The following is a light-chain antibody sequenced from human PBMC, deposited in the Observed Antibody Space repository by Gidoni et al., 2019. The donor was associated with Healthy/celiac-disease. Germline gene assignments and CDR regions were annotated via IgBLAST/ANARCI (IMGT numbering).Light chain of an antibody. V-gene: IGKV1-39*01. CDR2: AAS. Sequence: DIQMTQSPSSLSASVGDRVTITCRASQSISSYLNWYQQKPGKAPKLLIYAASSLQSGVPSRFSGSGSGTDVTLTSSSLQPEDFETYYGQQSYSTPLTVGQGKRLEIK. CDR1: QSISSY. CDR3: QQSYSTPLT. J-gene: IGKJ5*01.